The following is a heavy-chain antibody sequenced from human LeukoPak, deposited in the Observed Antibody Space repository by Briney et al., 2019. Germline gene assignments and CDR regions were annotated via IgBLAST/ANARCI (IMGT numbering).Heavy chain of an antibody. CDR2: IYTGGST. D-gene: IGHD3-16*02. CDR3: ARVNDYVWGSYRPMYYYFDY. V-gene: IGHV4-4*07. CDR1: GGSISGYY. J-gene: IGHJ4*02. Sequence: SETLSLTCTVSGGSISGYYWSWVRQPAGQGLEWIGRIYTGGSTNYNPSLKSRLTMSVDTSKNQFSLKLSSVTAADTAVYYCARVNDYVWGSYRPMYYYFDYWGQGTLVTVSS.